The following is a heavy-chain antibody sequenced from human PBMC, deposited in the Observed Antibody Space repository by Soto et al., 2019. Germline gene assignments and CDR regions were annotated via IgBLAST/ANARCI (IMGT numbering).Heavy chain of an antibody. J-gene: IGHJ6*02. D-gene: IGHD6-13*01. Sequence: QVQLVQSGAAVKKPGSSVKVSCKASGGTFSSYTISWVRQAPGQGREWMGRIIPILGIANYAQKFQGRVTITADKSTKTPYMERKNLRAGETAVYYWGGSVGTGYSSSWYGMDVWGQGTTVTVSS. CDR2: IIPILGIA. V-gene: IGHV1-69*02. CDR3: GGSVGTGYSSSWYGMDV. CDR1: GGTFSSYT.